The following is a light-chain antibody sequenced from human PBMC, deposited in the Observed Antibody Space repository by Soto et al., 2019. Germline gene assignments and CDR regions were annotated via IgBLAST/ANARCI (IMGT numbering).Light chain of an antibody. Sequence: DIQMTQSPSSLSASVGDRVTITCRASQSITTYLNWYQQRPGTAPKVLIFAASTLQSGVPSRFSGSGSRTDFTLPISSLQPEDLATYYCQQSYRTTLTFGGGTKVEIK. CDR3: QQSYRTTLT. CDR1: QSITTY. V-gene: IGKV1-39*01. J-gene: IGKJ4*01. CDR2: AAS.